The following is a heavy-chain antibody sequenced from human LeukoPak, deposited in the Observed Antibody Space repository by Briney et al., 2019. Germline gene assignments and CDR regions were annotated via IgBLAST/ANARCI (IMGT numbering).Heavy chain of an antibody. CDR2: IKEDGSEK. V-gene: IGHV3-7*03. CDR1: GFIFSRSW. J-gene: IGHJ4*02. CDR3: ARDFDYSDNSEGYC. Sequence: GGSLRLSCAASGFIFSRSWMTWVRQAPGKGLEWVANIKEDGSEKYYVGSVKGRFTISRDNAKNSLFLQMNSLRAEDTAVYYCARDFDYSDNSEGYCWGQGTLVTVSS. D-gene: IGHD3-22*01.